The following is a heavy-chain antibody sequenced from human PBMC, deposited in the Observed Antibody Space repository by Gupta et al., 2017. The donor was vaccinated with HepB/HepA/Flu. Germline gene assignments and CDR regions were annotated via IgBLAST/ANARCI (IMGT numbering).Heavy chain of an antibody. Sequence: QVQLVQSGAEVKNPGASVKLSCKASGYTFNHYGFTWVRQAPGQGLEWVGWISAYNGKTDYARKMQGRVSMTTDPSTTTAYMELRSLRSDDTAVYYCGRWGPLYYYMDVWGKGTTVTVS. V-gene: IGHV1-18*01. CDR3: GRWGPLYYYMDV. D-gene: IGHD3-16*01. J-gene: IGHJ6*03. CDR2: ISAYNGKT. CDR1: GYTFNHYG.